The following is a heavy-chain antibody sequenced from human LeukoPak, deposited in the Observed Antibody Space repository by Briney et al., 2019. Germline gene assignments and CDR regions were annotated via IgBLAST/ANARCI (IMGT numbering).Heavy chain of an antibody. V-gene: IGHV1-18*01. CDR3: ARWRYCSSTSCPPTGP. D-gene: IGHD2-2*01. Sequence: ASEKVSCKASGYTFTSYGISWVRQAPGQGLEWMGWISAYNGNTNYAQKLQGRVTMTTDTSTSTAYMELRSLRSDDTAVYYCARWRYCSSTSCPPTGPWGQGTLVTVSS. CDR1: GYTFTSYG. J-gene: IGHJ5*02. CDR2: ISAYNGNT.